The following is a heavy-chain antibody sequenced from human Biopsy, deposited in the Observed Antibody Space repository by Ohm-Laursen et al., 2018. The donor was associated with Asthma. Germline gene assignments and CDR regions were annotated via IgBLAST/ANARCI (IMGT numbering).Heavy chain of an antibody. V-gene: IGHV3-30*18. CDR3: AKSADYYDSTDYLDF. CDR1: GFTFSNYG. J-gene: IGHJ4*01. D-gene: IGHD3-22*01. Sequence: SLRLSCAASGFTFSNYGMHWVHQAPGKGLEWVAVISFDGSNKDFADSVKGRFTISRDNAKNSLYLQMQSLRPEDTAFYYCAKSADYYDSTDYLDFWGRGTLVTVSS. CDR2: ISFDGSNK.